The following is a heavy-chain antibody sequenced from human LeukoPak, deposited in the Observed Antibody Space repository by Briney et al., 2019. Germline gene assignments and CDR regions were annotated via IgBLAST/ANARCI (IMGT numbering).Heavy chain of an antibody. V-gene: IGHV4-39*07. Sequence: SETLSLTCTVSGGSISSSSYYWGWIRQPPGKGLEWIGSIYYSGSTYYNPSLKSRVTISVDTSKNQFSLKLSSVTAADTAVYYCARSPVFTMVRGATYYFDYWGQGTLVTVSS. J-gene: IGHJ4*02. CDR2: IYYSGST. CDR3: ARSPVFTMVRGATYYFDY. CDR1: GGSISSSSYY. D-gene: IGHD3-10*01.